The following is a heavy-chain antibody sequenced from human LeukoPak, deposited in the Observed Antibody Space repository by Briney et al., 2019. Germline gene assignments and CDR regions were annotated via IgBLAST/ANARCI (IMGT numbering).Heavy chain of an antibody. D-gene: IGHD3-22*01. CDR1: GFTFSSYG. CDR3: ARSAVDSSGSPLDY. J-gene: IGHJ4*02. V-gene: IGHV3-30*02. CDR2: IRYDGSNK. Sequence: GGSPRLSCAASGFTFSSYGMYWVRQAPGKGLEWVAFIRYDGSNKYYADSVKGRFTVSRDNSKNTLYLQMKSLRAEDTAVYYCARSAVDSSGSPLDYWGQGTLVTVSS.